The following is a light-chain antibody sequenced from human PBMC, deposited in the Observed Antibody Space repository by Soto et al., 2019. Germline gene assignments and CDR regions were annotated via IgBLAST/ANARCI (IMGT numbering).Light chain of an antibody. V-gene: IGKV1-39*01. J-gene: IGKJ5*01. CDR1: QNINIY. CDR2: GAS. Sequence: DIQMTQSPSSLSASVGDRVTITCRASQNINIYLNWYQQKPGRAPKALIYGASTLQSGVPSRFSGSGSGTDFILIINSLQPEDFAVYYCQQSYTIPTTFGQGTRLEIK. CDR3: QQSYTIPTT.